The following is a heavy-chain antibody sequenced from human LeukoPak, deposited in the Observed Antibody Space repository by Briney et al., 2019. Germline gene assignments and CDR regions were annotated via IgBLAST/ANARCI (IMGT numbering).Heavy chain of an antibody. D-gene: IGHD5-18*01. V-gene: IGHV4-38-2*02. CDR2: FSHSGST. CDR1: GYSISSGYC. J-gene: IGHJ5*02. CDR3: ARARGYSYGYEVPFDP. Sequence: SETLSITCTVSGYSISSGYCWGWIRQPPGKGLEWIGTFSHSGSTYYNPSLKSRVTISIDTSKNHFSLNLSSVTAADTAMYYCARARGYSYGYEVPFDPWGQGTLVTVSS.